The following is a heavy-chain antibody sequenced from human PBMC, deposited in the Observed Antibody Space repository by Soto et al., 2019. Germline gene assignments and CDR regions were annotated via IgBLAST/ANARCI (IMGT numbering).Heavy chain of an antibody. V-gene: IGHV3-23*01. J-gene: IGHJ4*02. D-gene: IGHD1-26*01. CDR2: ISGSGGST. CDR1: GFTFSSYA. CDR3: AKDGYGWELAYFDY. Sequence: AGGSLRLSCAASGFTFSSYAMSWVRQAPGKGLEWVSAISGSGGSTYYADSVKGRFTISRDNSKNTLYLQMNSLRAEDTAVYYCAKDGYGWELAYFDYWGQGTLATVSS.